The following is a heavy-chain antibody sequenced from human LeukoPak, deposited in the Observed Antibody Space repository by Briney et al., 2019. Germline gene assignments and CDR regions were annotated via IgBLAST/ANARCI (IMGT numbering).Heavy chain of an antibody. J-gene: IGHJ4*02. CDR2: IIPMFGTA. D-gene: IGHD3-3*01. Sequence: SVKVSCKASGGTFSNYAISWVRQAPGQGLEWMGGIIPMFGTANYAQKFQGRLTIIADDSTSTAYMELSSLRSGDTAVYYCARRFGDFWSGFDYGGQGTLVAVSS. CDR1: GGTFSNYA. V-gene: IGHV1-69*13. CDR3: ARRFGDFWSGFDY.